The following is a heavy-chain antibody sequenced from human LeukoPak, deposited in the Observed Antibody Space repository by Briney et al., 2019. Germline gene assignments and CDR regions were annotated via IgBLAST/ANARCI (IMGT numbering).Heavy chain of an antibody. D-gene: IGHD6-13*01. V-gene: IGHV4-30-2*06. Sequence: SETLSLTCAVSGGSISSGGYSWSWIRQSPGKGLEWIGYIYHSGSTYYNPSLKSRVTISVDRSKNQFSLKLSSVTAADTAVYYCARVVRDPSSSWYFDYWGQGTLVTVSS. CDR1: GGSISSGGYS. J-gene: IGHJ4*02. CDR3: ARVVRDPSSSWYFDY. CDR2: IYHSGST.